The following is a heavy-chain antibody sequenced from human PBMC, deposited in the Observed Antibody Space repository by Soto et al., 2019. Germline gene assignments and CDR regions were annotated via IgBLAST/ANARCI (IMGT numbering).Heavy chain of an antibody. CDR2: IKSKTDGGTT. CDR3: TIYDFWSGYHY. CDR1: GFNFSNAW. D-gene: IGHD3-3*01. V-gene: IGHV3-15*01. J-gene: IGHJ4*02. Sequence: EVQLVESGGGLVKPGGSLRVSCAASGFNFSNAWMSWVRQAPGKGLEWVGRIKSKTDGGTTDYAAPVKGRFTISRDDSKSTLYLQMNSLKTEDTAVYYCTIYDFWSGYHYWGQGTLVTVSS.